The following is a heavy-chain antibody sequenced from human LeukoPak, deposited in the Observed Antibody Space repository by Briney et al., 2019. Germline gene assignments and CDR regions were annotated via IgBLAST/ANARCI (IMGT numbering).Heavy chain of an antibody. CDR3: ARGLLLD. D-gene: IGHD2/OR15-2a*01. CDR1: GFTFSSDE. J-gene: IGHJ4*02. Sequence: GGSLRLTCAASGFTFSSDEMNWVRQAPGKGLEWVSYISSSGRTIYYADSVKGRFTVSRDNAKNSLYLQMNSLRAEDTAVYYCARGLLLDWGQGTLVTVSS. CDR2: ISSSGRTI. V-gene: IGHV3-48*03.